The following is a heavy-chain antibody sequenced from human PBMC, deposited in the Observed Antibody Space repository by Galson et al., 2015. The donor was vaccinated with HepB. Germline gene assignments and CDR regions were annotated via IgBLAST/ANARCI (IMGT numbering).Heavy chain of an antibody. Sequence: SLRLSCAASGFTFSGSAMHWVRQASGKGLEWVGRIRSKANSYATAYAASVKGRFTISRDDSKNTAYLQMNSLKTEDTAVYYCTRAARYCYYGMDVWGQGTTVTVSS. CDR1: GFTFSGSA. J-gene: IGHJ6*02. V-gene: IGHV3-73*01. CDR3: TRAARYCYYGMDV. D-gene: IGHD6-25*01. CDR2: IRSKANSYAT.